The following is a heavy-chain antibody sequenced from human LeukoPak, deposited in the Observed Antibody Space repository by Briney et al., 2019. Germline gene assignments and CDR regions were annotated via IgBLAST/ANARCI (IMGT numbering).Heavy chain of an antibody. V-gene: IGHV3-21*01. Sequence: PGGSLRLSCAASGYTFRSCSKKWVRQAPGRGREGGFSISSRSGYIYYADSLRGRFTISVDNAKNTLYLHMSSVRAEDTAVYYCARTEWGSSSHHWRQGTLVSVSS. CDR1: GYTFRSCS. CDR2: ISSRSGYI. D-gene: IGHD6-6*01. J-gene: IGHJ5*02. CDR3: ARTEWGSSSHH.